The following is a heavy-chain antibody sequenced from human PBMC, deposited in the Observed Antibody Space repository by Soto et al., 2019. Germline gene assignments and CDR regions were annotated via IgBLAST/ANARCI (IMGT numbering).Heavy chain of an antibody. J-gene: IGHJ6*02. V-gene: IGHV1-18*01. D-gene: IGHD2-15*01. Sequence: ASVKVSCKASGYTFTSYGISWVRQAPGQGLDWMGWISAYNGNTKYAQDLQGRVTMTTDTSTSTAYMELRSLRSDDTAVYYCARFSGGSYNTYYFYYGMDVWGQGTTVTVSS. CDR2: ISAYNGNT. CDR1: GYTFTSYG. CDR3: ARFSGGSYNTYYFYYGMDV.